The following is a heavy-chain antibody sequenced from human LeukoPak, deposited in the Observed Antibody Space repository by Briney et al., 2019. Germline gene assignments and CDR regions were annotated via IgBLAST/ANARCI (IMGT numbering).Heavy chain of an antibody. J-gene: IGHJ3*02. CDR1: GGSISSYY. D-gene: IGHD3-22*01. V-gene: IGHV4-59*01. CDR2: IYYSGST. Sequence: SETLSLTCTVSGGSISSYYWSWIRQPPGKGLEWIGYIYYSGSTNYNPSLKSRVTISVDTSKNQFSLKLSSVTAADTAVYYCASTLTTYYYDSSVVQGAFDIWGQGTMVTVSS. CDR3: ASTLTTYYYDSSVVQGAFDI.